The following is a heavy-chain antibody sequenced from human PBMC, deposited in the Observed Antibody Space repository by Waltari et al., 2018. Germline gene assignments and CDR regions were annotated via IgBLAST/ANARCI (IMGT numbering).Heavy chain of an antibody. CDR2: INPNSGGT. V-gene: IGHV1-2*04. Sequence: QVQLVQSGAEVKKPGASVKVSCKASGYTFTGYYMHWVRQAPGQGLEWMGWINPNSGGTNYAQKFQGWVTMTRDTSISTAYMELSRLRSDDTAVYYCAATKGYDSSGYRAFDIWGQGTMVTVSS. D-gene: IGHD3-22*01. J-gene: IGHJ3*02. CDR3: AATKGYDSSGYRAFDI. CDR1: GYTFTGYY.